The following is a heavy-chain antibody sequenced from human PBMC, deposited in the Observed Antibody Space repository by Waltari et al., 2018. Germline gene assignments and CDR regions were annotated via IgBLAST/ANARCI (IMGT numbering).Heavy chain of an antibody. Sequence: EMQVVESGGGLVQPGGSLRLSCAASGLTFSSSWLHGVRQVPGKGLVWVLAITSDGGRTRYAESVKGRFTISRDNAKNTLYLQMNSLRADDTAVYYCASHRPGGYGMDVWGHGTTVTVSS. D-gene: IGHD2-15*01. J-gene: IGHJ6*02. CDR2: ITSDGGRT. V-gene: IGHV3-74*01. CDR1: GLTFSSSW. CDR3: ASHRPGGYGMDV.